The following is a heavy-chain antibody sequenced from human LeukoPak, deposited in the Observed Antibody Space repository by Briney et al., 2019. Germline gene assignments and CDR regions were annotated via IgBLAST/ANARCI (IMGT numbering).Heavy chain of an antibody. CDR3: ATPPRLERHPLLDY. D-gene: IGHD1-1*01. Sequence: PGGSLRLSCEASGFTFSSYGMHWVRQAPGKGLERVAVISYDGSNKYYADSEKGRFTISRDNSKNTLYLQMNSLRAEDTAVYYCATPPRLERHPLLDYWGQGTLVTVSS. V-gene: IGHV3-30*03. CDR2: ISYDGSNK. J-gene: IGHJ4*02. CDR1: GFTFSSYG.